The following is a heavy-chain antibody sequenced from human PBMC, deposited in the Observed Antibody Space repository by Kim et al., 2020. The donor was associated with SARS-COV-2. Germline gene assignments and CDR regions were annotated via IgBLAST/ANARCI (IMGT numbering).Heavy chain of an antibody. Sequence: SETLSLTCAVSGGSISSSNWWSWVRQPPGKGLEWIGEIYHSGSTNYNPSLKSRVTISVDKSKNQFSLKLSSVTAADTAVYYCARDLGGYGYYVMDWGQGTLVTVSS. V-gene: IGHV4-4*02. CDR3: ARDLGGYGYYVMD. J-gene: IGHJ4*02. CDR1: GGSISSSNW. CDR2: IYHSGST. D-gene: IGHD4-17*01.